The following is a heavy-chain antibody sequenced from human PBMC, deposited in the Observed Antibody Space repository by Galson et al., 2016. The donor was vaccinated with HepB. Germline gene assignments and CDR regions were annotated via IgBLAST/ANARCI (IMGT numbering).Heavy chain of an antibody. CDR1: GGTFSNYA. Sequence: SVKVSCKASGGTFSNYAFSWVRQTPGQGLEWMGGIIPIFGATNYAQRFQGTITFSADESASTAYMELSSLRSEDTAVYYCATGRYSFGPRTYYYYYYPLDGGGQGTAVTVSS. V-gene: IGHV1-69*13. D-gene: IGHD5-18*01. CDR2: IIPIFGAT. J-gene: IGHJ6*01. CDR3: ATGRYSFGPRTYYYYYYPLDG.